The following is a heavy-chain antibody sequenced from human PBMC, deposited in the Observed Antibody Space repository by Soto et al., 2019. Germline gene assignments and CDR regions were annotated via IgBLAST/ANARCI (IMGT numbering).Heavy chain of an antibody. CDR1: GFTFSSYG. V-gene: IGHV3-33*01. CDR3: ARDTLWFGVEGYAFDI. J-gene: IGHJ3*02. CDR2: IWYDGSNK. D-gene: IGHD3-10*01. Sequence: GGSLRLSCAASGFTFSSYGMHWVRQAPGKGLEWVAVIWYDGSNKYYADSVKGRFTISRDNSKNTLYLQMNSLRAEDTAVYYCARDTLWFGVEGYAFDIWGQGTMVTVSS.